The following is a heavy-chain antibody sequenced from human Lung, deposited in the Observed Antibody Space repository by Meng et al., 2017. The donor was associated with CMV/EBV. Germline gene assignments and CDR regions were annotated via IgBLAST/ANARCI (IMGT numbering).Heavy chain of an antibody. CDR1: GFTFSSYS. D-gene: IGHD2-15*01. CDR3: ARGEARYCSGGSCKSVEY. V-gene: IGHV3-48*04. J-gene: IGHJ4*02. Sequence: SCAASGFTFSSYSMNWVRQAPGKGLEWVSYISSSSSTIYYADSVKGRFTISRDNAKNSLYLQMNSLRAEDTAVYYCARGEARYCSGGSCKSVEYGXQGTXVNGAS. CDR2: ISSSSSTI.